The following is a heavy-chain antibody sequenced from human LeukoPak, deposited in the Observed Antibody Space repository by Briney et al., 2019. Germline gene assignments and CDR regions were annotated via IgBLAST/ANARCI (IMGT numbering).Heavy chain of an antibody. CDR1: GYTFTNYY. CDR3: ASTLYCSGGSCSYYFDY. CDR2: INPNDGST. Sequence: ASVKVSCKASGYTFTNYYMHWVRQAPGQGLEWMGIINPNDGSTSYAQKFQGRVTMTSDTSTTTVCMELSSLRSEDTAVYYCASTLYCSGGSCSYYFDYWGQGTLVTVSS. J-gene: IGHJ4*02. V-gene: IGHV1-46*01. D-gene: IGHD2-15*01.